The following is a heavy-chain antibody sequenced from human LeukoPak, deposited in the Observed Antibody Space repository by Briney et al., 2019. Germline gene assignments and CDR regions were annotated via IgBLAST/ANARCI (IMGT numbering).Heavy chain of an antibody. CDR1: RGSISSYH. D-gene: IGHD2-21*02. V-gene: IGHV4-4*07. CDR2: IYTSGST. J-gene: IGHJ4*02. CDR3: AREGDYYFDY. Sequence: PSETLSLTCTVFRGSISSYHWNWIRRPAGKELEWIGRIYTSGSTTCNPSLKSRVTISVDKSKNQFSLTLRSVTAADTAVYYCAREGDYYFDYWGQGTLVTVSS.